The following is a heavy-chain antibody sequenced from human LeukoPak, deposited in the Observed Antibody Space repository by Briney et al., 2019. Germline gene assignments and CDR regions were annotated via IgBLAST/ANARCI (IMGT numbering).Heavy chain of an antibody. CDR3: ARDKGGYYYDSSGYYSSYFDY. Sequence: ASVKVSCKASGYTFTGFYMHWVRQAPGQGLEWMGGIIPIFGTANYAQKFQGRVTITADESTSTAYMELSSLRSEDTAVYYCARDKGGYYYDSSGYYSSYFDYWGQGTLVTVSS. CDR2: IIPIFGTA. J-gene: IGHJ4*02. D-gene: IGHD3-22*01. CDR1: GYTFTGFY. V-gene: IGHV1-69*13.